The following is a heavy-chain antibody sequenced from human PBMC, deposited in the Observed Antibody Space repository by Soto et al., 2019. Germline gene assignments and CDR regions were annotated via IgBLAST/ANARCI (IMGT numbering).Heavy chain of an antibody. V-gene: IGHV3-21*01. CDR1: GFTFSSYS. J-gene: IGHJ4*02. CDR3: ARDSYGDHYYFDY. CDR2: ISSSSSYI. D-gene: IGHD4-17*01. Sequence: GESLKISCAASGFTFSSYSMNWVRQAPGKGLEWVSSISSSSSYIYYADSVKGRFTISRDNAKNSLYLQMNSLRAEDTAVYYCARDSYGDHYYFDYWGQGTLVTVSS.